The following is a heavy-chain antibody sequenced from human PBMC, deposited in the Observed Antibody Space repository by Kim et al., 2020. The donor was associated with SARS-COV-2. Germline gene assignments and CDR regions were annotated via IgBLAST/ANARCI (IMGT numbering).Heavy chain of an antibody. D-gene: IGHD4-17*01. CDR3: AREGRIMTTVTDWYFDL. J-gene: IGHJ2*01. Sequence: FQGRVTMTRDTSTSTVYMELSSLRSEDTAVYYCAREGRIMTTVTDWYFDLWGRGTLVTVSS. V-gene: IGHV1-46*01.